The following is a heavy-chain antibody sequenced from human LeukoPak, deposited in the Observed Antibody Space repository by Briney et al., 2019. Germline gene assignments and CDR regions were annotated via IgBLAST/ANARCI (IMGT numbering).Heavy chain of an antibody. D-gene: IGHD5-12*01. V-gene: IGHV3-21*01. Sequence: GGSLRLSCAASGLTFSAYAMHWVRQAPGKGLERVSSISSSSSYIYYADSVKGRFTISRDNAKNSLYLQMNSLRAEDTAVYYRARDQGYGDYVGQGTLVTVSS. CDR2: ISSSSSYI. CDR1: GLTFSAYA. CDR3: ARDQGYGDY. J-gene: IGHJ4*02.